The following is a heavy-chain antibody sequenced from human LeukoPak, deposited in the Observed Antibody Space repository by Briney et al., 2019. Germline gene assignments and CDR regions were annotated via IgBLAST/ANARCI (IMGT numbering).Heavy chain of an antibody. D-gene: IGHD2-2*01. CDR2: ISGSVGST. CDR1: GFTFSSYA. V-gene: IGHV3-23*01. J-gene: IGHJ4*02. CDR3: ASKVPAAMWYFDY. Sequence: GGSLRLSCAASGFTFSSYAMSWVRQAPGKGLEWGSAISGSVGSTYYADSVKGRFTISRDNSKNTLYLQMNSLRAEDTAVYYCASKVPAAMWYFDYWGQGTLVTVSS.